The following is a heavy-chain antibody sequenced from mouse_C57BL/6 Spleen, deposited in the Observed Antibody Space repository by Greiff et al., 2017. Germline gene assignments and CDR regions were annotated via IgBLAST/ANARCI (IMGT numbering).Heavy chain of an antibody. CDR1: GYAFTNYL. Sequence: QVQLKQSGAELVRPGTSVKVSCKASGYAFTNYLIEWVKQRPGQGLEWIGVINPGSGGTNYNEKFKGKATQTADKSSSTAYMQLSSLTSEDSAVYFCARNHNYYAMDYWGQGTSVTVSA. CDR3: ARNHNYYAMDY. V-gene: IGHV1-54*01. J-gene: IGHJ4*01. D-gene: IGHD6-1*01. CDR2: INPGSGGT.